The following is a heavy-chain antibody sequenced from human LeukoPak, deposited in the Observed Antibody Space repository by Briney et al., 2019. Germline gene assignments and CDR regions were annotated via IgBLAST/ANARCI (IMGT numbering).Heavy chain of an antibody. Sequence: GESLKISCKGSGYRFSSFWIGWVRRMPGKGLEWMGVIYPADSDTRYSPSFQGQVTISADKSTSTAYLQWSTLKASDTAIYYCARQSAAAQYTNWFDPWGQGTLVTVSS. CDR1: GYRFSSFW. J-gene: IGHJ5*02. D-gene: IGHD2-2*01. V-gene: IGHV5-51*01. CDR2: IYPADSDT. CDR3: ARQSAAAQYTNWFDP.